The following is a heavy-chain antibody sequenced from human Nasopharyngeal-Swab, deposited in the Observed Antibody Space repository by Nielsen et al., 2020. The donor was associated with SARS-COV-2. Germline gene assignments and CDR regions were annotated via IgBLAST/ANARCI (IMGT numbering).Heavy chain of an antibody. V-gene: IGHV1-69*04. J-gene: IGHJ4*02. CDR2: IIPYLNSA. Sequence: SVQVSCKASGGTFSSYGINWVRLAPGHGPEWMGRIIPYLNSAHYTQKFQARFTITADKSTTTAYMELSSLTSEDTAIYYCAILRRGYGDTDYWGPGTLVTVSS. CDR1: GGTFSSYG. D-gene: IGHD4-17*01. CDR3: AILRRGYGDTDY.